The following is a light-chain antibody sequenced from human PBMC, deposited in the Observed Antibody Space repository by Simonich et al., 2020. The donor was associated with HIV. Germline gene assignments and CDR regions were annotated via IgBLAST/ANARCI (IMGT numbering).Light chain of an antibody. V-gene: IGKV4-1*01. CDR2: WAS. J-gene: IGKJ1*01. CDR1: QSVLYSSHYKNY. Sequence: DIVMTQSPDSLAVSLGDRATINCKSSQSVLYSSHYKNYLAWYQQKPGQPPKLLIYWASTRESGVPDRFSGSGSGTDFTLTISSLQAEDVAVYYCQQYYSTPPTFGQGTKVEIK. CDR3: QQYYSTPPT.